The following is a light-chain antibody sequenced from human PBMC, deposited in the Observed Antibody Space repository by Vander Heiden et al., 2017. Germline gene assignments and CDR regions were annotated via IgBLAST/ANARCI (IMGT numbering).Light chain of an antibody. CDR2: QDS. CDR3: QAWDSSTGVV. J-gene: IGLJ2*01. Sequence: SYELTQPPSVPVSPGQPASITCSGDKLGDKYACWYQQKPGQSPVLVIYQDSKRPSGIPERFSGSNSGNTATLTISGTQAMDEADYYCQAWDSSTGVVFGGGTKLTVL. CDR1: KLGDKY. V-gene: IGLV3-1*01.